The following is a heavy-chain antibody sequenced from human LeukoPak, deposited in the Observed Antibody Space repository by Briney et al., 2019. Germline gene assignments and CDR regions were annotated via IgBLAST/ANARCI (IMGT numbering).Heavy chain of an antibody. V-gene: IGHV4-61*02. Sequence: SGTLSLTCTVSGGSISSGSYYWSWIRQPAGKGLEWIGRIYTSGSTNYNPSLKRRVTISVDTSKNQFSLKLSAVTAADTAVYDCARVRAAAGPYWYFDLWGRGTLVTVSS. J-gene: IGHJ2*01. CDR2: IYTSGST. CDR3: ARVRAAAGPYWYFDL. CDR1: GGSISSGSYY. D-gene: IGHD6-13*01.